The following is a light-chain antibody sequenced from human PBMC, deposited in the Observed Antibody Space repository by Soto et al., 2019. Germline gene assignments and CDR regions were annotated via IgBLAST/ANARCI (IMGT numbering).Light chain of an antibody. CDR2: AVT. J-gene: IGLJ1*01. CDR3: SSYTSSSTL. CDR1: GSDVGGYNY. V-gene: IGLV2-14*01. Sequence: QSALTQPAYVSGSPGQSITISCTGTGSDVGGYNYVSWYQQHPGKAPKLMIYAVTDRPSGVSSRFSGSKSGNTASLTISGLQAEDEADYYCSSYTSSSTLFGTGTKVTVL.